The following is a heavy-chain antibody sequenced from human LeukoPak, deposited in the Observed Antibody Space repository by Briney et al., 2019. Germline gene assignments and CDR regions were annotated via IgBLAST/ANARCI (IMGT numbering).Heavy chain of an antibody. CDR3: AKGAGSLGYCSSTSCLVDY. D-gene: IGHD2-2*01. V-gene: IGHV3-43*01. CDR1: GFTFDDYT. Sequence: GGSLRLSCAASGFTFDDYTMHWVRQAPGKGLEWVSLISWDGGRTYYADSVKGRFTISRDNSKNSLYLQMNSLRTEDTALYYCAKGAGSLGYCSSTSCLVDYWGQGTLVTVSS. CDR2: ISWDGGRT. J-gene: IGHJ4*02.